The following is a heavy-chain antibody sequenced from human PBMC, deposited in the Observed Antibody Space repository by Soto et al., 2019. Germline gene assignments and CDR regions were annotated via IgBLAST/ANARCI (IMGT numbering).Heavy chain of an antibody. J-gene: IGHJ5*02. CDR3: AHRVNMARGPYNYFGP. V-gene: IGHV2-5*01. CDR1: GFSLTTGVG. CDR2: IYWNDEK. D-gene: IGHD3-10*01. Sequence: SGPTLVNPTQTLTLTCTFSGFSLTTGVGVGWIRQPPGKALEWLAIIYWNDEKLYNPSLKTRLTITKDTSKNQVVLTVTDMDPVDTATYYCAHRVNMARGPYNYFGPWGQGTLVTVSS.